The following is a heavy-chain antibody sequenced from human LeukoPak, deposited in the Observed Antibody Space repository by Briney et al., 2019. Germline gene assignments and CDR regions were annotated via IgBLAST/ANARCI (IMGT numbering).Heavy chain of an antibody. J-gene: IGHJ3*02. CDR1: GFTVSSNF. V-gene: IGHV3-66*01. D-gene: IGHD1-26*01. CDR3: ASLVGATDAFDI. CDR2: IYSGGST. Sequence: GGSLRLSCAASGFTVSSNFMSWVRQAPGKGLEWVSLIYSGGSTYYVDSVKGRFTISRDNSKHTLYLQMNSLRAEDTAVYYCASLVGATDAFDIWGQGTMVTVSS.